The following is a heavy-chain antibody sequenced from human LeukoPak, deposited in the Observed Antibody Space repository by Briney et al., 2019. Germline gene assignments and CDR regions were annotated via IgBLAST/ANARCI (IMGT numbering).Heavy chain of an antibody. CDR2: IYTSGRT. CDR3: ARESGGVAAAGGGTYYYYYYYMDV. Sequence: SETLSLTCTVSGGSISSYYWSWIRQPAGQGLEWIGRIYTSGRTKYNPSLKSRVTMSVDTSKNQFSLKLSPVTAADTAVYYCARESGGVAAAGGGTYYYYYYYMDVWGKGTTVTVSS. CDR1: GGSISSYY. D-gene: IGHD6-13*01. V-gene: IGHV4-4*07. J-gene: IGHJ6*03.